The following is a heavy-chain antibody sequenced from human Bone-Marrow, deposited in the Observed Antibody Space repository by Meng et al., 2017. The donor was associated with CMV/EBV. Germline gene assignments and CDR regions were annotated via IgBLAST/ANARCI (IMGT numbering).Heavy chain of an antibody. D-gene: IGHD3-10*01. J-gene: IGHJ3*01. Sequence: GESLKISCVSSGFIFSDHYLSWIRQAPGKGLEWVSYISRTYNTGYIQSVKGRFTISRDNAKESLFLQMGSLRAEDAAVYYCARMRGAGPGGYFDLLGQGTLVTIPS. CDR1: GFIFSDHY. CDR2: ISRTYNT. CDR3: ARMRGAGPGGYFDL. V-gene: IGHV3-11*01.